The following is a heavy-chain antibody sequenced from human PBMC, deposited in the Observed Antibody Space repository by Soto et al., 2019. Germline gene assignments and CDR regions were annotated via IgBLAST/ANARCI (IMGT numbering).Heavy chain of an antibody. CDR3: ARLLNWAAVADHGAFDI. J-gene: IGHJ3*02. D-gene: IGHD6-19*01. CDR2: IFSNGEK. CDR1: GFSLSNARMG. Sequence: QVTLKESGPVLVKPTETLTLTCTVSGFSLSNARMGVTWIRQPPGKAPEWLADIFSNGEKSYSTSLKSRLTVSKDSSKSQVVLTMTNMDPVDTATYHCARLLNWAAVADHGAFDIWGQGTMVTVSS. V-gene: IGHV2-26*01.